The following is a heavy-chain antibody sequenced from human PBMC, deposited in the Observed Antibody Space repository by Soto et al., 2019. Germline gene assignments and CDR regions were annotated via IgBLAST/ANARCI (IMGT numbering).Heavy chain of an antibody. CDR1: GFTFRSYA. V-gene: IGHV3-64D*06. J-gene: IGHJ5*02. Sequence: GGSLRLSCSASGFTFRSYAMHWVRQAPGKGLEYVSAISSSGGSTYYADSVKGRFTISRDNSKNTLYLQMSSLRAEDTAVYHCVRGSSSWYATNWFDPWGQGTLVTSPQ. CDR2: ISSSGGST. CDR3: VRGSSSWYATNWFDP. D-gene: IGHD6-13*01.